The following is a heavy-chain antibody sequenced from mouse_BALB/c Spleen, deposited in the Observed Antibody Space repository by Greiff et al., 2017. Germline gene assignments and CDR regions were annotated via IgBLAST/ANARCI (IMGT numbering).Heavy chain of an antibody. D-gene: IGHD2-14*01. CDR3: AREDYRYDGAAWFAY. J-gene: IGHJ3*01. Sequence: EVQLVESGGGLVQPGGSLKLSCAASGFTFSSYTMSWVRQTPEKRLEWVAYISNGGGSTYYPDTVKGRFTISRDNAKNTLYLQMSSLKSEDTAMYYCAREDYRYDGAAWFAYWGQGTLVTVSA. CDR2: ISNGGGST. CDR1: GFTFSSYT. V-gene: IGHV5-12-2*01.